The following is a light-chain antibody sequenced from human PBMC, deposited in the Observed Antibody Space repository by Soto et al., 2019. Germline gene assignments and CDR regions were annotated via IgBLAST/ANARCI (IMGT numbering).Light chain of an antibody. CDR3: QQYGNSPRT. CDR1: QSVSNSY. V-gene: IGKV3-20*01. CDR2: GAS. J-gene: IGKJ5*01. Sequence: EIVLTQSPGTLSLSPGERATLSCRASQSVSNSYLAWYQQKPGQAPRLLIYGASSRATGIADRFSASGSGTDFTLTISRVEPEDSAVYCCQQYGNSPRTFGQGTRLEIK.